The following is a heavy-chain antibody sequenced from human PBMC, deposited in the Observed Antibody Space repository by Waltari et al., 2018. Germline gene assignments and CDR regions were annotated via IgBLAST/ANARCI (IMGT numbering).Heavy chain of an antibody. Sequence: QVQLVQSGAEVQKPASSVKVSCKASGGPFSSYATIWGRQAPGQGLEWMGGIIPIFGTANYAQKFQGRVTITADESTSTAYMELSSLRSEDTAVYYCARGGVSQWLVLWGQGTMVTVSS. V-gene: IGHV1-69*13. D-gene: IGHD6-19*01. J-gene: IGHJ3*01. CDR1: GGPFSSYA. CDR3: ARGGVSQWLVL. CDR2: IIPIFGTA.